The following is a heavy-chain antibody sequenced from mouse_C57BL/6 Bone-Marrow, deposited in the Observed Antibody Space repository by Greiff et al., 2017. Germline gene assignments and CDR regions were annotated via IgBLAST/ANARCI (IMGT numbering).Heavy chain of an antibody. D-gene: IGHD1-1*01. Sequence: QVQLQQSGAELARPGASVKLSCKASGYTFTSYGISWVKQRTGQGLEWIGEIYPRSGNTYYNEKFKGKATLTADKSSTTAYMELSSLTSEDSAVYFCARLLYYGSSYAGYWGQGTTLTVSS. CDR3: ARLLYYGSSYAGY. J-gene: IGHJ2*01. V-gene: IGHV1-81*01. CDR2: IYPRSGNT. CDR1: GYTFTSYG.